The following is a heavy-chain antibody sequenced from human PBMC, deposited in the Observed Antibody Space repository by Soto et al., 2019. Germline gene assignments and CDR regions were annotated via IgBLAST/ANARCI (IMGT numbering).Heavy chain of an antibody. CDR1: GGSISSGDYY. J-gene: IGHJ5*02. Sequence: SETLSLTCTVSGGSISSGDYYWSWIRQPPGKGLEWIGYIYYSGSTYYNPSLKSRVTISVDTSKNQFSLKLSSVTAADTAVYYCARESRWFGELDRPSTGLENWFDPWGQGTLVTVSS. CDR3: ARESRWFGELDRPSTGLENWFDP. V-gene: IGHV4-30-4*01. CDR2: IYYSGST. D-gene: IGHD3-10*01.